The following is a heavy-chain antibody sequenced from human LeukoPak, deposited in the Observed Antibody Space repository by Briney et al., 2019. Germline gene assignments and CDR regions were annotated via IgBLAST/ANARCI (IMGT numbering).Heavy chain of an antibody. CDR1: GFIFDDYA. V-gene: IGHV3-9*01. CDR2: INWNSGNI. CDR3: AKVKSAFDI. Sequence: PVGSLRLSCAVSGFIFDDYAMYWVRQVPGKGLEWVSGINWNSGNIVYADSVKGRFIISRDNAKNTLYLQMNSLRAEDTAVYYGAKVKSAFDIWGQGTMVTVSS. J-gene: IGHJ3*02.